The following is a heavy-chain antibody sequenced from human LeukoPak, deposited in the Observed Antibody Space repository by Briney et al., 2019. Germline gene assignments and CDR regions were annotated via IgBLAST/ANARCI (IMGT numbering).Heavy chain of an antibody. CDR1: GYIFISYY. CDR3: ARGGDATVTTADY. D-gene: IGHD4-17*01. CDR2: LNPSGGST. Sequence: ASVKVSCKASGYIFISYYMHWVRQAPGQGLEWMGILNPSGGSTSYAQKFQGRVTMTRDMSTSTVYMELSSLRSEDTAVYYCARGGDATVTTADYWGQGTLVTVSS. J-gene: IGHJ4*02. V-gene: IGHV1-46*01.